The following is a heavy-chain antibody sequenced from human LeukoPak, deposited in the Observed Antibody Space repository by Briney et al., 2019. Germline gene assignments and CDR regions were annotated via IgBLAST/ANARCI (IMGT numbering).Heavy chain of an antibody. J-gene: IGHJ4*02. CDR1: GFTFSTYS. Sequence: GGSLRLSCAASGFTFSTYSMNWVRQAPGKGLEWVSSISSGNTYIKYADSVKGRFTSSRDDAKSSLFLQMNSLRAEDTAVYYCARDNGGTGGNSDYWGQGTLVTVSS. CDR3: ARDNGGTGGNSDY. V-gene: IGHV3-21*06. CDR2: ISSGNTYI. D-gene: IGHD4-23*01.